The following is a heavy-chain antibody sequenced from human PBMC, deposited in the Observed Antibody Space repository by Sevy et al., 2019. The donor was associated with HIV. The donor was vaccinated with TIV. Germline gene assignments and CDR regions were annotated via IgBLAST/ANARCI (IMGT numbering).Heavy chain of an antibody. V-gene: IGHV3-48*03. CDR3: ARDIDSSGYSYAFDL. Sequence: GGSLRLSCKASGFIFSNYEMNWVRQAPGKGLEWVSYISPSGHAIYYADSVKGRFTVSRDNAKNSLYLQMNSLRGDDTALYYCARDIDSSGYSYAFDLWCQGTMVTVSS. J-gene: IGHJ3*01. CDR2: ISPSGHAI. CDR1: GFIFSNYE. D-gene: IGHD3-22*01.